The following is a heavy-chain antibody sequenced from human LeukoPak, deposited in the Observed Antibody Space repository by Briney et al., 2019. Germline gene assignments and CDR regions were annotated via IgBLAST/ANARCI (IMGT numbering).Heavy chain of an antibody. J-gene: IGHJ4*02. CDR1: GFTFTGHY. CDR2: INANTGVT. D-gene: IGHD2-2*01. CDR3: ARSRGGVVVPAAPQGFDY. V-gene: IGHV1-2*02. Sequence: ASVKVSCKTSGFTFTGHYMHWLRQAPGQGLEWMGWINANTGVTHYAVKFQGRVTITRDTSISTAYMELRSLRSDDTAVYYCARSRGGVVVPAAPQGFDYWGQGTLVTVSS.